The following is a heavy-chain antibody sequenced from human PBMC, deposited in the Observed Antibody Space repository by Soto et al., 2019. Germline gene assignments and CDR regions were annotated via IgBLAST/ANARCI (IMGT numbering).Heavy chain of an antibody. D-gene: IGHD2-15*01. CDR2: IYYSGST. V-gene: IGHV4-59*01. Sequence: SETLSLTCTVSGGSISRYYWSWIRQPPGKGLEWIGYIYYSGSTNYNPSLKSRVTISVDTSKNQFSLKLSSVTAADSAVYYGARAGSAYWDFDYWGQGTLVTVFS. J-gene: IGHJ4*02. CDR1: GGSISRYY. CDR3: ARAGSAYWDFDY.